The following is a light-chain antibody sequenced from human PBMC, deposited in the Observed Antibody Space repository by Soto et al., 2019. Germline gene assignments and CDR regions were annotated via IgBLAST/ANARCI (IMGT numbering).Light chain of an antibody. Sequence: EIVMTQSPATLSVSPGERAALSCRASQSVSSNLAWYQQKPGQAPRLLIYEASSRATGIPDRFSGSGSGTDFTLTISRLEPEDSAVYYCQQHLGRHTFGQGTKVDI. CDR3: QQHLGRHT. CDR1: QSVSSN. J-gene: IGKJ1*01. V-gene: IGKV3D-20*02. CDR2: EAS.